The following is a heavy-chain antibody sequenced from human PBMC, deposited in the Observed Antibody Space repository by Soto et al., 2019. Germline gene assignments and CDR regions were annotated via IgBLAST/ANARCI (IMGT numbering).Heavy chain of an antibody. J-gene: IGHJ6*03. V-gene: IGHV4-59*01. CDR1: GGSSGRYY. Sequence: SETLALTCTVSGGSSGRYYWSCVRQPSGKGLEWIGYIYYSWSTNYNPSLKSRVTISVDTSKNQFSLKLSSVTAADTAVYYCSSGCSGGSSPLDYYYYYYMDVWGKGTTVT. CDR3: SSGCSGGSSPLDYYYYYYMDV. D-gene: IGHD2-15*01. CDR2: IYYSWST.